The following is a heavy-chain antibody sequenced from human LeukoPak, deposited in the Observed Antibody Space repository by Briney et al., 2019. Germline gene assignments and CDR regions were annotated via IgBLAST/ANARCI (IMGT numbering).Heavy chain of an antibody. CDR1: GFTFSSYA. Sequence: GGSLRFSCAASGFTFSSYAMHWVRQAPGKGLEWVAVISYDGSNKYYADSVKGRFTISRDNSKNTLYLQMNSLRAEDTAVYYCAGLAGRPVLGWGQGTLVTVSS. CDR2: ISYDGSNK. CDR3: AGLAGRPVLG. D-gene: IGHD6-19*01. J-gene: IGHJ4*02. V-gene: IGHV3-30-3*01.